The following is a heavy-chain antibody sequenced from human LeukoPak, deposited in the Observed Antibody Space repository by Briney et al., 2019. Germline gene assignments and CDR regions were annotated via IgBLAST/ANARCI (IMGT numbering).Heavy chain of an antibody. Sequence: SETLSLTCAVYGGSFSGYYWSWIRQPPGKGLEWIGEINHSGSTNYNPSFKSRVTISVDTSKNQFSLKLSSVTAADTAVYYCARGRDSMYYDFWSGYYTPFDYWGQGTLVTVSS. D-gene: IGHD3-3*01. CDR3: ARGRDSMYYDFWSGYYTPFDY. CDR1: GGSFSGYY. J-gene: IGHJ4*02. CDR2: INHSGST. V-gene: IGHV4-34*01.